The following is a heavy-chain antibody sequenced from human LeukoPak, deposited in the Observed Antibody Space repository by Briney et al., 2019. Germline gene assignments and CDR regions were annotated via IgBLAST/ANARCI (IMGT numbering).Heavy chain of an antibody. V-gene: IGHV3-30*04. CDR3: ARADSGYSYSSFYFDY. CDR2: ISYDGSNK. J-gene: IGHJ4*02. D-gene: IGHD5-18*01. CDR1: GFTFTTYA. Sequence: GGSLRLSCAASGFTFTTYAMHWVRQAPGKGLEWVAVISYDGSNKYYADSVKGRFTISRDNSMNTLYLKMNSLSSEDTAVYYCARADSGYSYSSFYFDYWGQGTLVTVSS.